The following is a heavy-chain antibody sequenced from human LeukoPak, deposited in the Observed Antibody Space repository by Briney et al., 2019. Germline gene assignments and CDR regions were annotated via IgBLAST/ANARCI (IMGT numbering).Heavy chain of an antibody. V-gene: IGHV4-61*02. CDR3: ASIAVAGTPLDY. CDR1: GGSISSGSYY. CDR2: IYTSGST. J-gene: IGHJ4*02. Sequence: PSETLSLTCTVSGGSISSGSYYRSWIRQPAGKGLEWIGRIYTSGSTNYNPSLKSRVTISVDTSKNQFSLNLSSVTAADTAVYCCASIAVAGTPLDYRGQGTLVTVSS. D-gene: IGHD6-19*01.